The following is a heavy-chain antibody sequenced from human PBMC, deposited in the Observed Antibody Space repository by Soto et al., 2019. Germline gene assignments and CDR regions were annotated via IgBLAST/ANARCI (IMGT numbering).Heavy chain of an antibody. CDR2: ISYDGSNK. CDR3: AKIVGYSSSWYESLDYYYYYGMDV. J-gene: IGHJ6*02. V-gene: IGHV3-30*18. Sequence: GGSLRLSCAASGFTFSSYGMHWVRQAPGKGLEWVAVISYDGSNKYYADSVKGRFTISRDNSKNTLYLQMNSLRAEDTAVYYCAKIVGYSSSWYESLDYYYYYGMDVWGQGTTVTVSS. D-gene: IGHD6-13*01. CDR1: GFTFSSYG.